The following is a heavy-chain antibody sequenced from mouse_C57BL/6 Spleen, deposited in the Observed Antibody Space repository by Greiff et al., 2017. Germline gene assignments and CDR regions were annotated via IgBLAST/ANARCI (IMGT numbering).Heavy chain of an antibody. CDR1: GYTFTDYE. V-gene: IGHV1-15*01. J-gene: IGHJ4*01. CDR2: IDPETGGT. Sequence: VQLQQSGAELVRPGASVTLSCKASGYTFTDYEMHWVKQTPVHGLEWIGAIDPETGGTAYNQKFKGKAILTADKSSSTAYMELRSLTSEDSAVYYCTRRGYDGYYYYAMDYWGQGTSVTVSS. D-gene: IGHD2-2*01. CDR3: TRRGYDGYYYYAMDY.